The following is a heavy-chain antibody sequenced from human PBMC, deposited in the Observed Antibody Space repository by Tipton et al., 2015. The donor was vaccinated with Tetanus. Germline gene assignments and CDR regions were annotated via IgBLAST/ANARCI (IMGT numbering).Heavy chain of an antibody. D-gene: IGHD5-18*01. CDR1: GGSFSGYY. J-gene: IGHJ5*02. Sequence: TLSLTCAVYGGSFSGYYWSWIRQPPGKGLEWIGEINHSGSTNYNPSLKSRVTISVDTSKNQFSLKLSSVTAADTAVYYCARGPRRFSYGFSIHWFDPWGQGTLVTVSS. CDR2: INHSGST. CDR3: ARGPRRFSYGFSIHWFDP. V-gene: IGHV4-34*01.